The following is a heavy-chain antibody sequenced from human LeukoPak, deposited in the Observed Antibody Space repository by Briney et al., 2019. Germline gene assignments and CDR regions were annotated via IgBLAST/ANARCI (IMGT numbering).Heavy chain of an antibody. Sequence: GGSLRVSCAASGCTFTRYTMHWVRQAPGKGLEGGGVVLYDGSNKYYADSVKGRFTLSRDNSKNTLSLQMNTLRADDTAVYYCVRDNYGGILDFWGQGTLVTVSS. D-gene: IGHD2-21*01. CDR1: GCTFTRYT. CDR2: VLYDGSNK. V-gene: IGHV3-30*04. CDR3: VRDNYGGILDF. J-gene: IGHJ4*02.